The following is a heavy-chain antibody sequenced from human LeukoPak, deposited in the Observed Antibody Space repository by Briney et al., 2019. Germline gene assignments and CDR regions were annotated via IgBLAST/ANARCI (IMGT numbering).Heavy chain of an antibody. Sequence: GGSLRLSCAASGFTFSSYAMSWVRQAPGKGLEWVSAISGSGGSTYCADSVKGRFTISRDNSKDTLYLQMNSLRAEDTAVYYCATPERVTGDPSNGDYWGQGTLVTVSS. CDR1: GFTFSSYA. CDR2: ISGSGGST. CDR3: ATPERVTGDPSNGDY. D-gene: IGHD7-27*01. J-gene: IGHJ4*02. V-gene: IGHV3-23*01.